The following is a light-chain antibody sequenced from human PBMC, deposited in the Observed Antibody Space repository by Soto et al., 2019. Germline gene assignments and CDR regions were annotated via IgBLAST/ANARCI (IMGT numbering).Light chain of an antibody. CDR1: ESIARH. V-gene: IGKV1-39*01. Sequence: DIQMTQSPSSLSASVGDRVTITCRASESIARHLNWYQQKPGKAPKLLIYAASSLLNGVPSSFRGGGSGTDFTFTISNLQPEDFANFYCQQTYTALSITFGQGTRLEFK. J-gene: IGKJ5*01. CDR3: QQTYTALSIT. CDR2: AAS.